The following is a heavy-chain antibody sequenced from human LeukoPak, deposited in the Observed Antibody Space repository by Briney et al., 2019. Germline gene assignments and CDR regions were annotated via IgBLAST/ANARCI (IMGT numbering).Heavy chain of an antibody. CDR3: ARDLARSYYYGSGSYYNYYFDY. CDR2: ISAYNGKT. CDR1: GYTFTSYG. Sequence: ASMKVSCKASGYTFTSYGISWVRQAPGQGLEWMGWISAYNGKTNYAQKLQGRVTMTTDTSTSTAYMELRSLRSDDTAVYYCARDLARSYYYGSGSYYNYYFDYWGQGTLVTVSS. V-gene: IGHV1-18*01. J-gene: IGHJ4*02. D-gene: IGHD3-10*01.